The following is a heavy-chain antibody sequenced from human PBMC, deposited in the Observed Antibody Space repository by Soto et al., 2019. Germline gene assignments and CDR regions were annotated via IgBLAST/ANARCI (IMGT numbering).Heavy chain of an antibody. CDR3: ARDSSSRGHFDY. V-gene: IGHV1-69*13. CDR1: GGTFSSYA. Sequence: ASVKVSCKASGGTFSSYAISWVRQAPGQGLEWMGGIIPIFGTANYAQKFQGRVTITADESTSTAYMELSSLRSEDTAVYYCARDSSSRGHFDYWGQGTLVTVSS. J-gene: IGHJ4*02. D-gene: IGHD6-6*01. CDR2: IIPIFGTA.